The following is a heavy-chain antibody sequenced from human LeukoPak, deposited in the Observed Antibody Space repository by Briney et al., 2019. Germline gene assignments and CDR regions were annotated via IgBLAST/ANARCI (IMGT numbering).Heavy chain of an antibody. D-gene: IGHD6-19*01. V-gene: IGHV4-30-2*03. CDR2: IYHSGST. J-gene: IGHJ4*02. Sequence: SETLSLTCAVSGGSISSGGYSWSWIRQPPGKGLEWIGYIYHSGSTYYNPSLKSRVIISVDTSKNQFSLRLSSVTAADTAVYYCARHPQQWLATFYFDYWGQGTLVTVSS. CDR1: GGSISSGGYS. CDR3: ARHPQQWLATFYFDY.